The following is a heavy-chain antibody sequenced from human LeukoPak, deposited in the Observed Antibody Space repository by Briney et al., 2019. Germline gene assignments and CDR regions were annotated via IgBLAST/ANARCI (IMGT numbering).Heavy chain of an antibody. D-gene: IGHD3/OR15-3a*01. V-gene: IGHV1-2*02. J-gene: IGHJ4*02. CDR3: ARSQSKGLTYDY. CDR1: GYTLSGYY. CDR2: INPNTGGT. Sequence: ASVKVSCKASGYTLSGYYMHWVRQAPGQGLEWMGWINPNTGGTNYAQKFQGRVTMTTDTSTSTAYMELRSLRSDDTAVYYCARSQSKGLTYDYWGQGTLVTVSS.